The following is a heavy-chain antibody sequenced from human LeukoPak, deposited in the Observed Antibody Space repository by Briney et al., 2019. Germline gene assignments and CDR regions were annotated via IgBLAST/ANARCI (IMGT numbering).Heavy chain of an antibody. CDR3: VTGRAAIDY. D-gene: IGHD6-25*01. CDR1: GFTFSSYA. Sequence: PGGSLRLSCSVSGFTFSSYAMHWVRQAPGKGLEYVSAISSNEGSTYYEGSVKGRFTISTDNFYNTLYRQMGSLRAEDTAAYYCVTGRAAIDYWGRGTLVTVSS. CDR2: ISSNEGST. V-gene: IGHV3-64D*09. J-gene: IGHJ4*02.